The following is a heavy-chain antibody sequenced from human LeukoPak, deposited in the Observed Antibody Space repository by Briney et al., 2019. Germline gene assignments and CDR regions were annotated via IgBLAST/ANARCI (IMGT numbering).Heavy chain of an antibody. V-gene: IGHV1-2*02. CDR3: AREGIVVVPSASDAFDI. CDR2: INPNSGGT. CDR1: GYTFTSYG. J-gene: IGHJ3*02. Sequence: GASVKVSCKASGYTFTSYGISWVRQAPGQGLEWMGWINPNSGGTNYAQKFQGRVTMTRDTSISTAYMELSRLRSDDTAVYYCAREGIVVVPSASDAFDIWGQGTMVTVSS. D-gene: IGHD2-2*01.